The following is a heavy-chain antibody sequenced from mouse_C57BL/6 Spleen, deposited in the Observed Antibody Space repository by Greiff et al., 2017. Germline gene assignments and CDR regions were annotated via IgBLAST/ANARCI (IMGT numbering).Heavy chain of an antibody. Sequence: EVKLMESGGGLVKPGGSLKLSCAASGFTFSSYAMSWVRQTPEKRPEWVATISDGGSYTYYPDNVKGRFTISRDNAKNNLYLQMSHLKSEDTAMYYCAREGATSYFGYGGQGTTLTVSS. D-gene: IGHD3-1*01. CDR2: ISDGGSYT. CDR1: GFTFSSYA. V-gene: IGHV5-4*01. CDR3: AREGATSYFGY. J-gene: IGHJ2*01.